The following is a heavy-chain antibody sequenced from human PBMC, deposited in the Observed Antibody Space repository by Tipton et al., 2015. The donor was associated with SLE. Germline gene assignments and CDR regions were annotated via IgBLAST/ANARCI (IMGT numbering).Heavy chain of an antibody. V-gene: IGHV4-59*08. CDR1: GGSISSYY. Sequence: LRLSCTVSGGSISSYYWSWIRQPPGKGLEWIGSVYHSGSTYYNPSLKSRVTISVDTSKNQFSLKLNSVTAADTAVYYCARGGIQLWNWFDPWGQGTLVTVSS. CDR2: VYHSGST. D-gene: IGHD5-18*01. CDR3: ARGGIQLWNWFDP. J-gene: IGHJ5*02.